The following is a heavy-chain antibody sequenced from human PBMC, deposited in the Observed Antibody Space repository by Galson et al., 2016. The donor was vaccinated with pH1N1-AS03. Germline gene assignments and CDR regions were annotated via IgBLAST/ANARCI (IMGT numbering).Heavy chain of an antibody. J-gene: IGHJ4*02. CDR2: IHTDGSRT. CDR3: ARVYYYGSAGSYSLDY. Sequence: SLRLSCAAPGFTFGGYWMHWVRQGPGKGLEWVPHIHTDGSRTTYADSVKGRFTISRDNAKNTLYLQMSSLRAEDTAVYYCARVYYYGSAGSYSLDYWGQGTLVTVSS. D-gene: IGHD3-10*01. V-gene: IGHV3-74*01. CDR1: GFTFGGYW.